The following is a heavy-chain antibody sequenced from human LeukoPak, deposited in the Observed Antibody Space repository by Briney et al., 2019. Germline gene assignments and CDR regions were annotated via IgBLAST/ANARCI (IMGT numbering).Heavy chain of an antibody. Sequence: GESLKISCKGSGYSFTSYWIGWVRQMPGKGLEWMGIIYPGDSDTRYSPSFQGQVTVSADKSISTAYLQWSSPKASDTAMYYCATENYYGSGEIDYWGQGTLVTVSS. V-gene: IGHV5-51*01. J-gene: IGHJ4*02. D-gene: IGHD3-10*01. CDR2: IYPGDSDT. CDR3: ATENYYGSGEIDY. CDR1: GYSFTSYW.